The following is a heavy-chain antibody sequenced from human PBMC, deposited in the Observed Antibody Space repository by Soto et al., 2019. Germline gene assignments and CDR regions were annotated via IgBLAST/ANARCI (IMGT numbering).Heavy chain of an antibody. Sequence: QVQLVQSGAEVKKPGSSVKVSCKASGGTFSSYAISWVRQAPGQGLEWMGGIIPIFGTANYAQKFEGRVTITADASKSTDYMALSSLSSEDTAVYYCVSGRCSGGICLPYRNYYYGMDVWGQGTTVTVSS. CDR1: GGTFSSYA. D-gene: IGHD2-15*01. V-gene: IGHV1-69*01. CDR2: IIPIFGTA. CDR3: VSGRCSGGICLPYRNYYYGMDV. J-gene: IGHJ6*02.